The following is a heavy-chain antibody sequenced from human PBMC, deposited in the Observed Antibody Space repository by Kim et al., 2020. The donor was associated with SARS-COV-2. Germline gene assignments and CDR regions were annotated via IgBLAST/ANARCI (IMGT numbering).Heavy chain of an antibody. D-gene: IGHD5-12*01. Sequence: YSPSCQGQVTISADKSISTAYLQWGSLKASDTAMYYCARQERYSGYDYHDYWGQGTLVTVSS. J-gene: IGHJ4*02. CDR3: ARQERYSGYDYHDY. V-gene: IGHV5-51*01.